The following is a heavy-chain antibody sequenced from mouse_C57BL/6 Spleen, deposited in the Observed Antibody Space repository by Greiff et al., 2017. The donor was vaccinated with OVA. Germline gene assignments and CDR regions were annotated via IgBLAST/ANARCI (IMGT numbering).Heavy chain of an antibody. V-gene: IGHV2-5*01. Sequence: VMLVESGPGLVQPSQSLSITCTVSGFSLTSYGVHWVRQSPGKGLEWLGVIWRGGITDYNAAFMSRLSITKDNSKSQVFFKMNSLQADDTAIYYCAKDTTVVAGDAMDYWGQGTSVTVSS. CDR1: GFSLTSYG. CDR2: IWRGGIT. D-gene: IGHD1-1*01. CDR3: AKDTTVVAGDAMDY. J-gene: IGHJ4*01.